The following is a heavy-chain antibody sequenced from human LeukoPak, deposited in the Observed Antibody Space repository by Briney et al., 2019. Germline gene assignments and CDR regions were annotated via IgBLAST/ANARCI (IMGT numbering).Heavy chain of an antibody. J-gene: IGHJ6*03. CDR2: IRYDGSNK. D-gene: IGHD2-8*01. Sequence: GGSLRLSCAAPGFTFSSYWMHWVRQAPGKGLEWVAFIRYDGSNKYYADSVKGRFTISRDNSKNTLYLQMNSLRAEDTAVYYCASSPKGYCTNGVCFNYYYYYMDVWGKGTTVTVSS. CDR3: ASSPKGYCTNGVCFNYYYYYMDV. V-gene: IGHV3-30*02. CDR1: GFTFSSYW.